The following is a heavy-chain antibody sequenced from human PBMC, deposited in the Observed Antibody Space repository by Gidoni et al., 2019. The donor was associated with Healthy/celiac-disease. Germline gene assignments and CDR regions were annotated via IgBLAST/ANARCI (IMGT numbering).Heavy chain of an antibody. Sequence: QITLKESGPTLVKPTQTLTLTCTFSGFSLSTSGVGVGWIRQPPGKALEWLALIYWNDDKRYSPSLKSRLTITKDTSKNQVVLTMTNMDPVDTATYYCAHRISSSWPDWFDPWGQGTLVTVSS. V-gene: IGHV2-5*01. CDR3: AHRISSSWPDWFDP. D-gene: IGHD6-13*01. CDR2: IYWNDDK. J-gene: IGHJ5*02. CDR1: GFSLSTSGVG.